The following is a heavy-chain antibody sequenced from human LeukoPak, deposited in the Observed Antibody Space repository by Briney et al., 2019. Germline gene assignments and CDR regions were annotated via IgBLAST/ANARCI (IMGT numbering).Heavy chain of an antibody. CDR2: INPNSGGT. V-gene: IGHV1-2*02. J-gene: IGHJ4*02. D-gene: IGHD3-10*01. Sequence: ASVKVSCKTSGFTFTGYYIHWVRQAPGQGLEWMGWINPNSGGTNYAQKFQDRVTMTRDTSISTAYMELSRLRSDDTAVYYCARDHGSGSYNYFDYWGQGTLVTVSS. CDR1: GFTFTGYY. CDR3: ARDHGSGSYNYFDY.